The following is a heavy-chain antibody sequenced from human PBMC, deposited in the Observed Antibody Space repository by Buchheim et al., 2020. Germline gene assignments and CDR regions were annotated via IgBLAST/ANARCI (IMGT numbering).Heavy chain of an antibody. Sequence: QVQLQESGPGLVKPSETLSLTCTVSGGSISSYYWSWIRQPPGKGLEWIGYIYYSGSTNYNPPLKSRVTISVDTSKNQFSLKLSSVTAADTAVYYCARLYYDSSGYTERAFDIWGQGT. CDR3: ARLYYDSSGYTERAFDI. CDR1: GGSISSYY. J-gene: IGHJ3*02. CDR2: IYYSGST. D-gene: IGHD3-22*01. V-gene: IGHV4-59*08.